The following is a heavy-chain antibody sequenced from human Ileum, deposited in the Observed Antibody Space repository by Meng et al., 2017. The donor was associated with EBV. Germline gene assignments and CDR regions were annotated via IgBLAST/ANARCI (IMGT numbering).Heavy chain of an antibody. D-gene: IGHD1-14*01. J-gene: IGHJ4*02. CDR2: VNTGNGKT. V-gene: IGHV1-3*04. CDR3: ASRPENDVGPFDY. CDR1: GYTFTSYP. Sequence: QVHLVQSGAEVKKPGASVKVSCKASGYTFTSYPMHWVRQAPGQRLQWMGWVNTGNGKTEYSQNFQGRVTITRDTSANTVYMELSSLRSEDTAVYYCASRPENDVGPFDYWGQGTLVTVSS.